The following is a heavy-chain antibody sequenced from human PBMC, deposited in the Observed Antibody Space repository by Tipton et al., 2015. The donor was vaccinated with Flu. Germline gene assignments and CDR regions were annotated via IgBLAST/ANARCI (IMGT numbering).Heavy chain of an antibody. CDR3: ARLSYYDVDLKNFYFDH. CDR1: GGSFSGYN. J-gene: IGHJ4*02. CDR2: ITHSGDT. V-gene: IGHV4-34*01. D-gene: IGHD3-10*02. Sequence: TLSLTCAVFGGSFSGYNWNWIRQAPGKGLEWIGEITHSGDTNYNPSLKSRVIISVDMSKSQFSLMLRSVTAADTAVYYCARLSYYDVDLKNFYFDHWGQGALVTVSS.